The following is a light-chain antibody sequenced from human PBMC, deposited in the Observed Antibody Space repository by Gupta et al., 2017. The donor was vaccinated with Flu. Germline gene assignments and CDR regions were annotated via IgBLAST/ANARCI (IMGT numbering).Light chain of an antibody. CDR3: QQRSRWPFT. CDR1: QTVGKY. Sequence: IVLTQSPATLSLSPGERATLSCRASQTVGKYLTWYHQKPGQPPRLLIYDASHRATDTPARFSGSGSGTDFTLTISSLEPEDFAVYYCQQRSRWPFTFGQGTKLEIK. CDR2: DAS. V-gene: IGKV3-11*01. J-gene: IGKJ2*01.